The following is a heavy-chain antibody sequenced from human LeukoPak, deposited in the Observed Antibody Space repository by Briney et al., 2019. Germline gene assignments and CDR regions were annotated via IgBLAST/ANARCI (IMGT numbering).Heavy chain of an antibody. CDR3: ARAGYYYYGMDV. D-gene: IGHD1-14*01. CDR2: INYSGST. Sequence: AETLSLTCTVSGGTISSYYWSWIRQPPGKGLEWIGYINYSGSTNYTPSLKSLVTISVVTTKNQCSLKLSSVTTADKAAYYRARAGYYYYGMDVWGQGTTVTVSS. V-gene: IGHV4-59*01. J-gene: IGHJ6*02. CDR1: GGTISSYY.